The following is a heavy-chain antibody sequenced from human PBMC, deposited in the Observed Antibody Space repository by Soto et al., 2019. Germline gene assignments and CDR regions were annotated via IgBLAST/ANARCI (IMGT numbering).Heavy chain of an antibody. CDR2: INHSGST. J-gene: IGHJ6*02. CDR1: GGSFSGYY. V-gene: IGHV4-34*01. CDR3: ARGLTIFGVVMPYYYYYGMDV. D-gene: IGHD3-3*01. Sequence: SETLSLTCAVYGGSFSGYYWSWIRQPPGKGLKWIGEINHSGSTNYNPSLKSRVTISVDTSKNQFSLKLSSVTAADTAVYYCARGLTIFGVVMPYYYYYGMDVWGQGTTVTVS.